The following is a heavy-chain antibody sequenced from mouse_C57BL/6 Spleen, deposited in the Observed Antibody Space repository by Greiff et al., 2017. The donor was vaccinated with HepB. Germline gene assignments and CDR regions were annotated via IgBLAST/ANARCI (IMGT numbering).Heavy chain of an antibody. CDR1: GYSITSGYY. CDR2: ISYDGSN. CDR3: ARGGNWYFDV. J-gene: IGHJ1*03. V-gene: IGHV3-6*01. Sequence: EESGPGLVKPSQSLSLTCSVTGYSITSGYYWNWIRQFPGNKLEWMGYISYDGSNNYNPSLKNRISITRDTSKNQFFLKLNSVTTEDTATYYCARGGNWYFDVWGTGTTVTVSS.